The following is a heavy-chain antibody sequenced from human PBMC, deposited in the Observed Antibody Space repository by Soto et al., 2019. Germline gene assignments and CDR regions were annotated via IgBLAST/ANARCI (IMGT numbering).Heavy chain of an antibody. D-gene: IGHD5-18*01. CDR2: IYYSGST. J-gene: IGHJ4*02. Sequence: ETLSLTCTVSGGSISSYYWSWIRQPPGKGLEWIGYIYYSGSTNYNPSLKSRVTISVDTSKNQFSLKLSSVTAADTAVYYCARHPRYSYLDYWGQGTLVTVSS. CDR3: ARHPRYSYLDY. CDR1: GGSISSYY. V-gene: IGHV4-59*08.